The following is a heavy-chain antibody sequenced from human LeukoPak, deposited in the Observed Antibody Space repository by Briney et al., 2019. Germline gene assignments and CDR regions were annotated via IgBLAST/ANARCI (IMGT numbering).Heavy chain of an antibody. CDR2: ISSGGDYT. Sequence: PGGSLRLSCAASGFTFSSYAMSWVRQAPGKGPEWVTGISSGGDYTYYGDSVKGRFTISRDNSKHTLYLQMHSLRVEDTAVYYCANARYYNSDWYGLDYWGQGTQVTVSS. D-gene: IGHD6-19*01. V-gene: IGHV3-23*01. CDR1: GFTFSSYA. CDR3: ANARYYNSDWYGLDY. J-gene: IGHJ4*02.